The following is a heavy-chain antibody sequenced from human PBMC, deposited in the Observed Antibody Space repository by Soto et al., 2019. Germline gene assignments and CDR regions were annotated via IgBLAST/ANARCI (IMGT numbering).Heavy chain of an antibody. V-gene: IGHV1-18*01. D-gene: IGHD1-1*01. CDR3: ARGRYGDY. CDR1: GYGFTTYG. Sequence: QVHLVQSGAEVKKPGASVKVSCKGSGYGFTTYGITWVQQAPGQGLAWMAWISAHNGNTNYAQKIQGRVTVTRDTSTSTAYMELRSLRSDDTAVYYCARGRYGDYWGQGALVTVSS. CDR2: ISAHNGNT. J-gene: IGHJ4*02.